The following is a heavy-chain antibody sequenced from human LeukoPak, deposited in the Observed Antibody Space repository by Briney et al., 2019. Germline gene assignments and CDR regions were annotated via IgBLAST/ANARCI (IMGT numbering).Heavy chain of an antibody. CDR1: GFTFCDYI. D-gene: IGHD3-22*01. V-gene: IGHV3-72*01. CDR2: IRRKGQSYTT. J-gene: IGHJ3*02. Sequence: GGSLRLSCAASGFTFCDYILDWVRQAPGKGLEWVGRIRRKGQSYTTEYAASVKGRFTISRDDSKNSLYLHMNSLRTEDTAVYHCSRGGKEGDNSAFDIWGQGTMVTVSS. CDR3: SRGGKEGDNSAFDI.